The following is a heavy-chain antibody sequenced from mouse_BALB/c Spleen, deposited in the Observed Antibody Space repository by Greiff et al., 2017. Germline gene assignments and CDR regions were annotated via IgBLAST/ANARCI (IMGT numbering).Heavy chain of an antibody. D-gene: IGHD2-4*01. CDR1: GFTFSSYA. CDR3: ARYEDYDYDVKAWFAY. J-gene: IGHJ3*01. CDR2: ISSGGST. Sequence: DVKLVESGGGLVKPGGSLKLSCAASGFTFSSYAMSWVRQTPEKRLEWVASISSGGSTYYPDSVKGRFTISRDNARNILYLQMSSLRSEDTAMYYCARYEDYDYDVKAWFAYWGQGTLVTVSA. V-gene: IGHV5-6-5*01.